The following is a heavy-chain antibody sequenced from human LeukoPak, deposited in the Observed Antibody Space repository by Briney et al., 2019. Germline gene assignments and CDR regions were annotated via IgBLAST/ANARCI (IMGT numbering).Heavy chain of an antibody. D-gene: IGHD3-22*01. J-gene: IGHJ2*01. CDR2: FYYSGST. V-gene: IGHV4-59*01. Sequence: SETLSLTCTVSGGSINSYYWTWIRQPPGKGLEWIGYFYYSGSTSYNPSLQSRVTISVDTSKNQFSLKLISVTAADTAVYYCARESSHLYDNNDYYSYWYFDLWGRGTLVTVSS. CDR3: ARESSHLYDNNDYYSYWYFDL. CDR1: GGSINSYY.